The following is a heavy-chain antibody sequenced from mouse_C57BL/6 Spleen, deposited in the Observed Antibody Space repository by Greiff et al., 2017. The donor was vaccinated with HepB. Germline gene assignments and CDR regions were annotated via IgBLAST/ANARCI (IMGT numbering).Heavy chain of an antibody. CDR3: ARGKITPAFDY. D-gene: IGHD1-2*01. Sequence: EVMLVESGGGLVKPGGSLKLSCAASGFTFSDYGMHWVRQAPEKGLEWVAYISSGSSTIYSADTVKGRFTISRDNAKNTLFLQMTSLRSEDTAMYYCARGKITPAFDYWGQGTTLTVSS. V-gene: IGHV5-17*01. CDR1: GFTFSDYG. CDR2: ISSGSSTI. J-gene: IGHJ2*01.